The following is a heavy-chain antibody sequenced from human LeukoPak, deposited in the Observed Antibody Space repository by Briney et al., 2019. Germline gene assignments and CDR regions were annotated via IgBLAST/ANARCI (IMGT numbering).Heavy chain of an antibody. CDR1: GGTFSSYA. V-gene: IGHV1-69*13. CDR3: ARDGIVVVPAAMFY. Sequence: ASVKVSCKASGGTFSSYAISWVRQAPGQGLEWMGGIIPIFGTANYAQKFQGRVTITADESTSTAYMELSSLRSENTAVYYCARDGIVVVPAAMFYWGQGTLVTVSS. D-gene: IGHD2-2*01. CDR2: IIPIFGTA. J-gene: IGHJ4*02.